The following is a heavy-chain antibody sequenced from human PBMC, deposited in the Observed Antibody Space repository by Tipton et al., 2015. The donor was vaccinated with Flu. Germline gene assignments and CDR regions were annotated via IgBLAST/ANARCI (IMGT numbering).Heavy chain of an antibody. CDR1: GFTFSNLL. Sequence: SLRLSCEASGFTFSNLLMHWVRQAPGKGLEWVAVISFDGSKEYYADTVKGRFTISRDNAQNSLYLQMNSLRPEDTALYYCARDRIPSDSMDYYFYSGMDVWGQGTTVTVSS. CDR2: ISFDGSKE. J-gene: IGHJ6*02. D-gene: IGHD2-21*01. CDR3: ARDRIPSDSMDYYFYSGMDV. V-gene: IGHV3-30*04.